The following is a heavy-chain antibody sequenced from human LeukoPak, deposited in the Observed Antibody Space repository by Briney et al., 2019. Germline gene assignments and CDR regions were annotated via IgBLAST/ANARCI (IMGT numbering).Heavy chain of an antibody. Sequence: GGSLRLSCAASGFTFSNAWMSWVRQAPGKGLEWVGRIKSKTDGGTTDYAAPVKGRFTISRDDSENTLYLQMNSLKTEDTAVCYCTTRMIGVVRLPFDYWGQGTLVTVSS. D-gene: IGHD3-3*01. CDR3: TTRMIGVVRLPFDY. J-gene: IGHJ4*02. V-gene: IGHV3-15*01. CDR1: GFTFSNAW. CDR2: IKSKTDGGTT.